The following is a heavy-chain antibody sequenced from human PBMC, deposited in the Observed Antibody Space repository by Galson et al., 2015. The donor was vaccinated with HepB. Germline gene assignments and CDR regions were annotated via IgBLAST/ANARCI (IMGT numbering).Heavy chain of an antibody. V-gene: IGHV3-30-3*01. CDR1: GFTFSSYP. J-gene: IGHJ4*02. D-gene: IGHD6-19*01. CDR2: ISYDGSNK. CDR3: ARGNSSGWYGGFYDY. Sequence: SLRLSCAASGFTFSSYPMHWVRQAPGKGLKWVAVISYDGSNKYYADSVKGRFTISRDTSKNTLYLEMNSLRAEDTAVYYCARGNSSGWYGGFYDYWGQGTLVTVSS.